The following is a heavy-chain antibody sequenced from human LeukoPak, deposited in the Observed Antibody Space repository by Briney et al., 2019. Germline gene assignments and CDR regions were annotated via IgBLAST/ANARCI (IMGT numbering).Heavy chain of an antibody. V-gene: IGHV1-69*05. CDR3: ARGLTTADYYYYMDV. CDR2: IIPIFGTP. CDR1: GDTFSSYA. Sequence: ASVKVSCKASGDTFSSYAISWVRQAPGRGLGWMGGIIPIFGTPKYAQKFQGRVTITTDESTTTAYMELSSLRSEDTAVYYCARGLTTADYYYYMDVWGKGTTVTVSS. D-gene: IGHD4-11*01. J-gene: IGHJ6*03.